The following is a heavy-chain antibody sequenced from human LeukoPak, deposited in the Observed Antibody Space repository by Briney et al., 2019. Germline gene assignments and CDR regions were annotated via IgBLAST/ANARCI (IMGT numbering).Heavy chain of an antibody. V-gene: IGHV3-23*01. J-gene: IGHJ4*02. Sequence: GGSLRLSCAASRFTFSNYAMSWVRQAPGKGLEWVSAISGSGGSTYYADSVKGRFTISRDNSKNTLYLQMNNLRAEDTAVYYCAKALAGRYDDYKADYWGQGTLVIVSS. CDR3: AKALAGRYDDYKADY. CDR1: RFTFSNYA. D-gene: IGHD4-17*01. CDR2: ISGSGGST.